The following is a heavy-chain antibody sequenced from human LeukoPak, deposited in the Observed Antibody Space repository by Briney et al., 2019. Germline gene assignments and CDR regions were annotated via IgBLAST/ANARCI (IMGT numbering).Heavy chain of an antibody. J-gene: IGHJ4*02. CDR3: ARGVPRVHTRFDY. Sequence: GGSLRLSCAASGFTVSSNYMSWVGQAAGKGLEWVSVIYSGGSTYYADSVNGRFTISRDNSKNTLYLQMNSLRAEDTAVYYCARGVPRVHTRFDYWGQGTLVTVSS. CDR1: GFTVSSNY. V-gene: IGHV3-66*02. CDR2: IYSGGST. D-gene: IGHD1-1*01.